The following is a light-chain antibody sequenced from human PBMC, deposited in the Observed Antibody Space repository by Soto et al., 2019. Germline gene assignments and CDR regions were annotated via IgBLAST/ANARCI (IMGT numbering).Light chain of an antibody. V-gene: IGKV3D-15*01. CDR3: QQYSNWPT. Sequence: EIVMTQSPATLSVSPGGRATLSCRASQSISDTLAWYQQKPGQAPRLLIYGASSRATGIPDRFSGSGSGREFTLTISSLQSEDSALYYCQQYSNWPTFGQGTRLEIK. CDR2: GAS. J-gene: IGKJ5*01. CDR1: QSISDT.